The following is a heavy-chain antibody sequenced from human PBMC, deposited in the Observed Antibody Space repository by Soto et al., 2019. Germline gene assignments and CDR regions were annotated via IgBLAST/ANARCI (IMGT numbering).Heavy chain of an antibody. Sequence: ASVKVSCKASGYTFTGYYMHWVRQAPGQGLEWMGWINPNSGGTNYAQKFQGWVTMTRDTSISTAYMELSRLRSDDTAVYYCAREYSSSWPDYYYYGMDVWGQGTTVTVSS. V-gene: IGHV1-2*04. CDR3: AREYSSSWPDYYYYGMDV. J-gene: IGHJ6*02. D-gene: IGHD6-13*01. CDR2: INPNSGGT. CDR1: GYTFTGYY.